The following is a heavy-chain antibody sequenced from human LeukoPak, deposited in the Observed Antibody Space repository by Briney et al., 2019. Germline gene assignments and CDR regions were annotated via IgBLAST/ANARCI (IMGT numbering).Heavy chain of an antibody. Sequence: GGSLRLSCAASGFTFSSYAMSWVRQAPGKGLEWVSAISGSGGSTYYADSVRGRFTISRDNSKNTLYLQLNSLRAEDTAVYYCAKDRTMIVPHWFDPWGQGTLVTVSS. CDR2: ISGSGGST. J-gene: IGHJ5*02. CDR3: AKDRTMIVPHWFDP. V-gene: IGHV3-23*01. D-gene: IGHD3-22*01. CDR1: GFTFSSYA.